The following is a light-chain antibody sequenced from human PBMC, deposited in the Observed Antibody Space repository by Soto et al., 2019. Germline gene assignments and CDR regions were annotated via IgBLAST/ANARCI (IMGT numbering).Light chain of an antibody. J-gene: IGKJ4*01. CDR3: QQSNSNPT. V-gene: IGKV1-39*01. CDR1: QSISSY. Sequence: DIQMTQSPSSLSASVGDRVTITCRASQSISSYLSWYQQKLGKAPKLLIYAASSLKSGVPSRFSGSGSGTDFTLTINSLQLEDFATYYCQQSNSNPTFGGGTKVEIK. CDR2: AAS.